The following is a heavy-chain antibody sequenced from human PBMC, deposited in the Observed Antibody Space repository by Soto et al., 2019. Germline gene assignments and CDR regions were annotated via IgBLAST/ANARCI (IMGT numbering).Heavy chain of an antibody. CDR3: ARSPFRNYFDY. D-gene: IGHD2-21*01. V-gene: IGHV4-59*01. CDR2: IYYSGST. CDR1: GGSISSYY. Sequence: SETLSLTCTVSGGSISSYYWSWIRQPPGKGLGWIGYIYYSGSTNYNPSLKSRVTISVDTSKNQFSLKLSSVTAADTAVYYCARSPFRNYFDYWGQGTLVTVSS. J-gene: IGHJ4*02.